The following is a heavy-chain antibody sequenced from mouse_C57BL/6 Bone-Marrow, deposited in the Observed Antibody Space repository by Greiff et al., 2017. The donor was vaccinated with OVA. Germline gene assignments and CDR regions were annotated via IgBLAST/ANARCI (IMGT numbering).Heavy chain of an antibody. Sequence: EVKLMESGEGLVKPGGSLKLSCAASGFTFSSYAMSWVRQTPEKRLEWVAYISSGGDYIYYADTVKGRFTISRDNARNTLYLQMSSLKSEDTAMYYCTRLLDAMDYWGKGTAVTVSS. CDR3: TRLLDAMDY. J-gene: IGHJ4*01. CDR2: ISSGGDYI. V-gene: IGHV5-9-1*02. D-gene: IGHD2-1*01. CDR1: GFTFSSYA.